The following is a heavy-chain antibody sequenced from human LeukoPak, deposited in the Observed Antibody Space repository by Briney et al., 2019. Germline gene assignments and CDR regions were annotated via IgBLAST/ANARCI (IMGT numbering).Heavy chain of an antibody. D-gene: IGHD3-22*01. CDR3: AKKYDSSGFYFDY. J-gene: IGHJ4*02. CDR1: GFTFSSYA. CDR2: ISGSGGST. Sequence: GGSLRLPCAASGFTFSSYAMSWVRQAPGKGLERVSGISGSGGSTYYADSVKGRFTISRDNSKNTLYLQMNSLRADDTAVYYCAKKYDSSGFYFDYWGQGTLVTVSS. V-gene: IGHV3-23*01.